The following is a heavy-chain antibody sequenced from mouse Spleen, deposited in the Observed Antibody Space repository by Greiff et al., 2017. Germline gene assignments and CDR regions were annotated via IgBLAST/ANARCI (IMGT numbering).Heavy chain of an antibody. V-gene: IGHV5-9-1*01. CDR2: ISSGGSYT. Sequence: DVKLVESGGGLVKPGGSLKLSCAASGFTFSSYAMSWVRQTPEKRLEWVATISSGGSYTYYPDSVKGRFTISRDNAKNTLYLQMSSLRSEDTAMYYCARELDSSGYVAWFAYWGQGTLVTVSA. CDR1: GFTFSSYA. J-gene: IGHJ3*01. D-gene: IGHD3-2*01. CDR3: ARELDSSGYVAWFAY.